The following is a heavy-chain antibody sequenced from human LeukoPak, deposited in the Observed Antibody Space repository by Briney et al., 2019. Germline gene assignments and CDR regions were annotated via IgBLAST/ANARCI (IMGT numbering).Heavy chain of an antibody. J-gene: IGHJ6*04. Sequence: GASVKVSCKASGYTFTSYGINWVRQAPGQGLEWMGWIRTYNGNTNYAQKPQGRVTVTTDTSTSTAYMELRSLRSDDTAVYYCARVNYDILTGPSSYYYYYGMDVWGKGTTVTVSS. CDR3: ARVNYDILTGPSSYYYYYGMDV. V-gene: IGHV1-18*04. D-gene: IGHD3-9*01. CDR2: IRTYNGNT. CDR1: GYTFTSYG.